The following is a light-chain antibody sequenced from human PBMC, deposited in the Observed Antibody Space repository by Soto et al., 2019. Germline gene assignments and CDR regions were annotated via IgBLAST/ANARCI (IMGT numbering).Light chain of an antibody. V-gene: IGKV1-39*01. CDR2: AAS. CDR3: QQSYSTPST. J-gene: IGKJ5*01. CDR1: QSISSY. Sequence: DIQMTQSPSSLSASVGDRVTITCRASQSISSYLNWYQQKPGKAPKLLIYAASSLQSGVPSRFSGSGSGTDFTLTISNLQPEDFATYYCQQSYSTPSTVGQGTRLEIK.